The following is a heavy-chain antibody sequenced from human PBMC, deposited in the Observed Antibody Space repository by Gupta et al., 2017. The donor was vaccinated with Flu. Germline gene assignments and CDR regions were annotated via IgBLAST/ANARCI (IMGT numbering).Heavy chain of an antibody. D-gene: IGHD6-13*01. CDR1: Y. CDR2: INPKSGDT. Sequence: YIHGVRQAPGQGLEWMGRINPKSGDTNYAQKFQGRVSMTRDTSVSTAYMELSRLRSDDTAVYYCARAPGIAAPASAYWGQGSLVTVSS. J-gene: IGHJ4*02. CDR3: ARAPGIAAPASAY. V-gene: IGHV1-2*06.